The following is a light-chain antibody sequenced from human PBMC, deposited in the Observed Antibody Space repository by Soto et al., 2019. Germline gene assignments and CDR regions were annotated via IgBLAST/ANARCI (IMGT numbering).Light chain of an antibody. J-gene: IGKJ4*01. V-gene: IGKV3D-20*02. CDR2: GAS. CDR3: QQRAVWPLS. CDR1: QSVSSSY. Sequence: EIVLTQSPGTLSLSPGERATLSCRASQSVSSSYLAWYQQKPGQAPRLLIYGASNRATGIPDRFSGSGSGTDFTLTITRLAPGDFAIYYCQQRAVWPLSFGGGTKV.